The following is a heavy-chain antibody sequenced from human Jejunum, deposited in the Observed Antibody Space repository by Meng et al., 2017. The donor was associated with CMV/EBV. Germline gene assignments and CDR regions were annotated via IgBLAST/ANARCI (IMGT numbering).Heavy chain of an antibody. J-gene: IGHJ4*02. CDR3: ARDDAWAFDY. V-gene: IGHV3-11*04. CDR1: GFTFSDFY. Sequence: QVQLVESGGGLVKPGGSLRLSCAASGFTFSDFYMSWIRQAPGKGLEWISYLSRTGDIAYADSVKGRFTISRDNAKNSLYLQMNSLRAEDTAVYYCARDDAWAFDYWGQGTLVTVSS. D-gene: IGHD2-2*01. CDR2: LSRTGDI.